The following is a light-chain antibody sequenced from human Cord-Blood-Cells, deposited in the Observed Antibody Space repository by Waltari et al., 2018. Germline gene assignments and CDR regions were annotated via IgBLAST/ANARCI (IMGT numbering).Light chain of an antibody. CDR3: QAWDSSTAV. CDR1: KLGDKY. CDR2: QAS. J-gene: IGLJ3*02. Sequence: SYELTQPPSVSVSPGQTASITCSGDKLGDKYACWYQQKPGQSPVLVIYQASKRPSGIPXXXSGSTSGXXXTLAXXGTQAMDEADXYCQAWDSSTAVFXGGTXLTVL. V-gene: IGLV3-1*01.